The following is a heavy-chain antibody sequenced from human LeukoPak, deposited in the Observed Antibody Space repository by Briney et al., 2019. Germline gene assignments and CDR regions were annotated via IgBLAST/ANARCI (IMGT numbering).Heavy chain of an antibody. J-gene: IGHJ4*02. CDR3: AKCLGRSGELLATDY. CDR1: EFSVGSNY. Sequence: GGSLRLSCAASEFSVGSNYMTWVRQAPGKGLEWVSLIYSGGSTYYADSVKGRFTISRDNSKNTLYLQMNSLRAEDTAVYYCAKCLGRSGELLATDYWGQGTLVTVSS. D-gene: IGHD3-10*01. V-gene: IGHV3-66*01. CDR2: IYSGGST.